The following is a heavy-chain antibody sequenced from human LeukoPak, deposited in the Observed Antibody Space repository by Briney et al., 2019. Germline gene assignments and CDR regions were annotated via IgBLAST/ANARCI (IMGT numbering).Heavy chain of an antibody. CDR2: ISGSGGST. Sequence: PGGSLRLSCAASGFTFSSYAMSWVRQAPGKGLECVSAISGSGGSTYYADSVKGRFTISRDNSKNTLYLQMNSLRAEDTAVYYCAKQSGSYYYFDYWGQGTLVTVSS. V-gene: IGHV3-23*01. CDR1: GFTFSSYA. CDR3: AKQSGSYYYFDY. D-gene: IGHD1-26*01. J-gene: IGHJ4*02.